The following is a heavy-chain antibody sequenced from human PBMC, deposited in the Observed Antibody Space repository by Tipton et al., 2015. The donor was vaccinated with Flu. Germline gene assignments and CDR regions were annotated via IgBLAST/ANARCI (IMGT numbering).Heavy chain of an antibody. J-gene: IGHJ4*02. CDR1: GGTISSSSYY. CDR3: ARDLLVKYFASVTYYFDS. CDR2: IYYRGNT. Sequence: GLVKPSETLSLTCTVSGGTISSSSYYWGWIRQPQGKGLEWIGSIYYRGNTFYNPSLKSRVTISADTSKSQFSLKLSSVTAADTAIYYCARDLLVKYFASVTYYFDSWGQGTLVTVSS. V-gene: IGHV4-39*07. D-gene: IGHD3-10*01.